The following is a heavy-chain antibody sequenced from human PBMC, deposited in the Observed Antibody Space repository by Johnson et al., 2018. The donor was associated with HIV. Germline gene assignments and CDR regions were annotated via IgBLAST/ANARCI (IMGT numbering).Heavy chain of an antibody. V-gene: IGHV3-30-3*01. CDR1: GFTFSSYW. D-gene: IGHD2-21*02. Sequence: QVQLVESGGGLVQPGGSLRLSCAASGFTFSSYWMSWVRQAPGKGLEWVAVISYDGSNKYYADSVKGRFTISRDNSKNTLYLQMNSLGAEDTAVYYCATGVVVTAMNDAFDIWGQGTMVTVSS. CDR3: ATGVVVTAMNDAFDI. J-gene: IGHJ3*02. CDR2: ISYDGSNK.